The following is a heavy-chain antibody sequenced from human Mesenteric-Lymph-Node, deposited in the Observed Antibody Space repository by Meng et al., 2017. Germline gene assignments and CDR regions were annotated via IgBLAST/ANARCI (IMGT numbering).Heavy chain of an antibody. CDR3: VRGDWFDP. CDR2: INTNTGNP. V-gene: IGHV7-4-1*04. Sequence: QLQLVQSGSELKNPGASVKASCKASGYTLTTYAMNWVRQAPGQGLEWMGWINTNTGNPTYAQGFTGRFVFSLDTSVNMAYLQITSLKAEDTAVYYCVRGDWFDPWGQGTLVTVSS. J-gene: IGHJ5*02. CDR1: GYTLTTYA.